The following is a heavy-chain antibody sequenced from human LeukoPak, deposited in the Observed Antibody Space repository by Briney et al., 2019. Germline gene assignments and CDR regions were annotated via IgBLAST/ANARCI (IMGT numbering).Heavy chain of an antibody. D-gene: IGHD6-19*01. J-gene: IGHJ6*03. CDR2: IYYSGST. Sequence: SETLSLTCTVSGGSISSSSYYWGWIRQPPGKGLEWIGSIYYSGSTYYNPSLKSRVTISVDTSKNQFSLKLSSVTAADTAVYYCARTAVAQHNYYYYMDVWGKGTTVTVSS. V-gene: IGHV4-39*07. CDR1: GGSISSSSYY. CDR3: ARTAVAQHNYYYYMDV.